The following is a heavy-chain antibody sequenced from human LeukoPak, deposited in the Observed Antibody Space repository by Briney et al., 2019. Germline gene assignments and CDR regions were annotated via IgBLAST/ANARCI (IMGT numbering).Heavy chain of an antibody. CDR3: ARHDSRVTIFGVDY. D-gene: IGHD3-3*01. CDR2: IYPGDSDT. CDR1: GYSFTSYW. Sequence: GEALKISCKGSGYSFTSYWIGWGRQMPGKGLEGMGIIYPGDSDTRYSPSFQGQVTISADKSISTAYLQWSSLKASDTAMYYCARHDSRVTIFGVDYWGQGTLVTVSS. V-gene: IGHV5-51*01. J-gene: IGHJ4*02.